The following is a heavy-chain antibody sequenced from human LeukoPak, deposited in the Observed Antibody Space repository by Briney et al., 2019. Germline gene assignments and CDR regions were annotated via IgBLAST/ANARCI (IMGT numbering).Heavy chain of an antibody. Sequence: WVSSISSSSSYIYYADSVKGRFTISRDNAKNSLYLQMNSLRAEDTAVYYCASSTDGYYDYWGQGTLVTVSS. V-gene: IGHV3-21*01. J-gene: IGHJ4*02. D-gene: IGHD5-24*01. CDR2: ISSSSSYI. CDR3: ASSTDGYYDY.